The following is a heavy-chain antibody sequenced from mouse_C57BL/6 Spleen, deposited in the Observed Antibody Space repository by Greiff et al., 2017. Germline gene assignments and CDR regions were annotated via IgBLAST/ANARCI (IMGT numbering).Heavy chain of an antibody. CDR2: IDPEDGDT. CDR3: TPGGSSIAWFAY. J-gene: IGHJ3*01. CDR1: GFNIKDYY. Sequence: VQLQQSGAELVRPGASVKLSCTASGFNIKDYYMHWVKQRPEQGLEWIGRIDPEDGDTEYAPKFQGKATMTADTSSNTAYLQLSSLTSEDTAVYYWTPGGSSIAWFAYWGQGTLVTVSA. D-gene: IGHD1-1*01. V-gene: IGHV14-1*01.